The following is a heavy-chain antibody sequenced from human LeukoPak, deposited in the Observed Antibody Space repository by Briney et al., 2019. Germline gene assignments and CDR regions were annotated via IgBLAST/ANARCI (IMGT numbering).Heavy chain of an antibody. CDR1: GGSISSYY. J-gene: IGHJ6*03. D-gene: IGHD1-7*01. Sequence: SETLSLTCTVSGGSISSYYWSWIRQPPGKGLEWIGYIYTSGSTNYNPSLKSRVTISVDTSKNQCSLKLSSVTAADTAVYYCARRTTAPGGGYYYYMDVWGKGTTVTVSS. V-gene: IGHV4-4*09. CDR3: ARRTTAPGGGYYYYMDV. CDR2: IYTSGST.